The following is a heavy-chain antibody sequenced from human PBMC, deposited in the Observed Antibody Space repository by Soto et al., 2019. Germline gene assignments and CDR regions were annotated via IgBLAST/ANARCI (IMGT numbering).Heavy chain of an antibody. J-gene: IGHJ4*02. Sequence: EEQLLESGGGLVQPGGSLRLSCAASGFTFRSYAMTWVRQAPGRGLEWVSGISGSGDSTYYADSVRGRFTVSRDNSKNTLCLQMHSLRVEDTALYYCAKDLWSVEVGLGFDYWGQGTPVTVSS. D-gene: IGHD2-21*01. V-gene: IGHV3-23*01. CDR3: AKDLWSVEVGLGFDY. CDR1: GFTFRSYA. CDR2: ISGSGDST.